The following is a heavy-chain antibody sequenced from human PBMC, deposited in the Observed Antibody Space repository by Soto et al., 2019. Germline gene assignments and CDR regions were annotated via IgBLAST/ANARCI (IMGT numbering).Heavy chain of an antibody. D-gene: IGHD6-19*01. CDR1: GDSVSSNSAA. V-gene: IGHV6-1*01. CDR3: ARAPYSSGWYPEYYFDY. CDR2: TYYRSKWYN. J-gene: IGHJ4*02. Sequence: PSQTLSLTCATSGDSVSSNSAAWNWIRQSPSRGLEWLGRTYYRSKWYNDYAVSVKSRITINPDTSKNQFSLQLNSVTPEDTAVYYCARAPYSSGWYPEYYFDYWGQGTLVTVSS.